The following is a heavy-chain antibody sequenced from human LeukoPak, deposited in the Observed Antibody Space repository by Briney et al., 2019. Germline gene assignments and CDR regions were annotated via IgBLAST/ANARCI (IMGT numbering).Heavy chain of an antibody. V-gene: IGHV1-18*01. CDR2: ISPYNDQT. D-gene: IGHD1-1*01. CDR1: GYAFTVHG. CDR3: ARDHTGETFLDAFDI. Sequence: ASVKVSCKSSGYAFTVHGISWVRQAPGQGLEWMGWISPYNDQTKFAQKFKGRVTLTIDTYRSIVYMEVKSLRSDDTAVYYCARDHTGETFLDAFDIWGQGTMVTVAS. J-gene: IGHJ3*02.